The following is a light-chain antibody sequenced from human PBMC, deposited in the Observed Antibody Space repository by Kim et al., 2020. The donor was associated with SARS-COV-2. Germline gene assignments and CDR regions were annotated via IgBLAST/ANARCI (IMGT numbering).Light chain of an antibody. V-gene: IGLV1-47*01. CDR1: RSNIGTNY. J-gene: IGLJ2*01. Sequence: GQRVTISCSGSRSNIGTNYVYWYQQLPRTAPKLLIYGTNQRPSGVPDRFSGSKSGTSASLAISGLRSEDEADYYCAAWDDTLGAVVFGGGTQLTVL. CDR3: AAWDDTLGAVV. CDR2: GTN.